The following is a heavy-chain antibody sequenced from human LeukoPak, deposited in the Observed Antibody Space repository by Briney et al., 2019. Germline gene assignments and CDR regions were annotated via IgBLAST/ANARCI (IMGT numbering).Heavy chain of an antibody. D-gene: IGHD2-15*01. CDR2: ISGSSDTT. CDR3: AKVGVVVAAYY. Sequence: GGSLRLSCAASGFTFSNFAMSWVRQAPGKGLEWVSTISGSSDTTFYADSVRGRFTISRDNSKNTLYLRMNSLRAEDTAVYYCAKVGVVVAAYYWGQGTLVTVSS. J-gene: IGHJ4*02. V-gene: IGHV3-23*01. CDR1: GFTFSNFA.